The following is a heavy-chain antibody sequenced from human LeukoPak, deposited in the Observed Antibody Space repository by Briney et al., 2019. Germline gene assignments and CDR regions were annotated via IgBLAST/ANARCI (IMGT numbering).Heavy chain of an antibody. J-gene: IGHJ3*02. CDR1: GFTFSSYA. CDR3: ARDLKVVGATDI. CDR2: ISGSGGST. V-gene: IGHV3-23*01. D-gene: IGHD1-26*01. Sequence: GGSLRLSCAASGFTFSSYAMSWVRQAPGKGLEWVSAISGSGGSTYYADSVKGRFTISRDNSKNTLYLQMNSLRAEDTAVYYCARDLKVVGATDIWGQGTMVTVSS.